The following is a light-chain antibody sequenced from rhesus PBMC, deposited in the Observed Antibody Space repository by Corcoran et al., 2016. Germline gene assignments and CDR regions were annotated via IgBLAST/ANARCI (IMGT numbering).Light chain of an antibody. J-gene: IGKJ2*01. CDR1: QSISSW. CDR3: QQYSSSPYS. CDR2: KAS. V-gene: IGKV1-22*01. Sequence: DIQMTQSPSSLSASVGDTVTITCRASQSISSWLAWYQQKPGKAPNLLIYKASSLQRWVPSRFSGSGSGTDFTLTISSLQSEDFATYYCQQYSSSPYSFGQGTKVEIK.